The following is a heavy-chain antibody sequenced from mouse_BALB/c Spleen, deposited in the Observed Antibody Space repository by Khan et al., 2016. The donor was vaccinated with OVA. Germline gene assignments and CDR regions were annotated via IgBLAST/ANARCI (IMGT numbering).Heavy chain of an antibody. Sequence: DLVKPGASVKLSCKASGYTFTSYWINWIKQRPGKGLEWIGRIAPGSGSTHNNEMFKGKATLTVDTSSSTAYMQLSSLTDEDAAVYICSRENSDRRTCYAMDYCGQGTSVTVSS. CDR2: IAPGSGST. J-gene: IGHJ4*01. V-gene: IGHV1S41*01. CDR3: SRENSDRRTCYAMDY. CDR1: GYTFTSYW.